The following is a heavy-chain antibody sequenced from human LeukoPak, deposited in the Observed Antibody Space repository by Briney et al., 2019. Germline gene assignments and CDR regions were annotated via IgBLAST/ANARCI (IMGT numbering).Heavy chain of an antibody. CDR2: IIPIFGTA. CDR3: ARDLPAENYYYGMDV. V-gene: IGHV1-69*01. Sequence: SVKVSCKASGGTFSSYAISWVRQAPGQGLEWMGGIIPIFGTANYAQKFQGRVTITADESTSTAYMELSSLRSEDTAVYYCARDLPAENYYYGMDVWGQGTTVTVSS. J-gene: IGHJ6*02. CDR1: GGTFSSYA.